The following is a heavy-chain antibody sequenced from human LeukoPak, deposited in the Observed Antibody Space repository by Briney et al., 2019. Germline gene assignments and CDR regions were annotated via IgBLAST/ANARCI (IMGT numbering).Heavy chain of an antibody. CDR3: ARNPHCSSTSCFRKDWFDP. D-gene: IGHD2-2*01. J-gene: IGHJ5*02. V-gene: IGHV4-31*03. CDR2: IYYSGST. CDR1: GGSISSGGYY. Sequence: SETLSLTCTVSGGSISSGGYYWSWIRQHPGKGLEWLGYIYYSGSTYYNPSLKSRVTISVDTSKNQFSLKLSSVAAADTAVYYCARNPHCSSTSCFRKDWFDPWVQGTLVTVSS.